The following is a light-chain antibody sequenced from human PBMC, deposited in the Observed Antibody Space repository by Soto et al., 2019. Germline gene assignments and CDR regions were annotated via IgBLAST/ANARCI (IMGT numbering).Light chain of an antibody. CDR1: QTISNY. CDR3: QQSLGIPYT. Sequence: DIQMTQSPSSLSASVGDRVTITCRASQTISNYLNWYQQKPGKAHKLLIYAASSLQSGVPSRFSGSGSGADFTLTISSLQPEDFATYYCQQSLGIPYTFGQGTKLEIK. J-gene: IGKJ2*01. CDR2: AAS. V-gene: IGKV1-39*01.